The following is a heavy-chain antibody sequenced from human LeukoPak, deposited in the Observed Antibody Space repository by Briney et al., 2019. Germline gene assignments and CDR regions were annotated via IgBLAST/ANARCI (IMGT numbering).Heavy chain of an antibody. J-gene: IGHJ4*02. CDR3: ARGRSYGYLGY. V-gene: IGHV4-59*01. Sequence: SQTLSLTCTVSGGSISSYYWSWIRQPPGKGLEWIGYIYYSGGTNYNPSLKSRVTISVDTSKNQFSLKLSSVTAADTAVYYCARGRSYGYLGYWGQGTLVTVSS. D-gene: IGHD5-18*01. CDR2: IYYSGGT. CDR1: GGSISSYY.